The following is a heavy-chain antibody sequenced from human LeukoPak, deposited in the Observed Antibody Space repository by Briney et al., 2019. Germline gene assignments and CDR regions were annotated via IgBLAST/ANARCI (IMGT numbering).Heavy chain of an antibody. Sequence: ASVKVSCKASGYTFTSYDINWVRQATGQGLEWMGWMNPNSGNTGYAQKFQGRVTMTRNTSISTAYMELSSLRSEDTAVYYCARDHMVRGVISDYWGQGTLVTVSS. CDR3: ARDHMVRGVISDY. V-gene: IGHV1-8*01. CDR1: GYTFTSYD. CDR2: MNPNSGNT. D-gene: IGHD3-10*01. J-gene: IGHJ4*02.